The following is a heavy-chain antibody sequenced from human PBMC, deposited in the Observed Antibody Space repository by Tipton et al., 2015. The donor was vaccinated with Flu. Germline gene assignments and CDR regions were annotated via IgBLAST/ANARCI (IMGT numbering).Heavy chain of an antibody. CDR1: GGSISSSSYY. CDR2: IYYSGST. Sequence: TLSLTCTVSGGSISSSSYYWGWIRQPPGKGLEWIGSIYYSGSTYYNPSHKSRVTISVDTSKNQFSLKLSSVTAADTAVYYCARLSYDILTGYYPHLDYWGQGTLVTVSS. V-gene: IGHV4-39*01. D-gene: IGHD3-9*01. CDR3: ARLSYDILTGYYPHLDY. J-gene: IGHJ4*02.